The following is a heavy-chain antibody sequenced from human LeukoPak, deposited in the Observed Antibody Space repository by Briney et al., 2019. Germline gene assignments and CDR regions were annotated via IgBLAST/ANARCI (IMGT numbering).Heavy chain of an antibody. D-gene: IGHD3-22*01. Sequence: PSETLSLTCTVSGGSISSYYWSWIRQPPGKGLEWIGYIYYSGSTNYNPSLKSRVTILVDTSKNQFSLKLSSVTAADTAVYYCASSFYYDSVDAFDIWGQGTMVTVSS. CDR1: GGSISSYY. V-gene: IGHV4-59*01. CDR2: IYYSGST. CDR3: ASSFYYDSVDAFDI. J-gene: IGHJ3*02.